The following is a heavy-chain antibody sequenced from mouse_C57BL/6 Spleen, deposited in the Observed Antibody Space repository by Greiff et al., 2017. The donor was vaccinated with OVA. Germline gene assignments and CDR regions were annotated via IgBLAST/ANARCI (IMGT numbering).Heavy chain of an antibody. Sequence: QVQLQQPGAELVRPGTSVKLSCKASGYTFTSYWMHWVKQRPGQGLEWIGVIDPSDSYTNYNQKFKGKATLTVDTSSSTAYMQLSSLTSEDSAVYYCAHLPSVYYYAMDYWGQGTSVTVSS. CDR3: AHLPSVYYYAMDY. D-gene: IGHD5-1*01. CDR1: GYTFTSYW. V-gene: IGHV1-59*01. J-gene: IGHJ4*01. CDR2: IDPSDSYT.